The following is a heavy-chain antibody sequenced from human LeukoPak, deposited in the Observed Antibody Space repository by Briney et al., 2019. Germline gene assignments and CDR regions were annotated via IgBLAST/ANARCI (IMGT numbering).Heavy chain of an antibody. V-gene: IGHV3-23*01. Sequence: GGSLRLSCAASGFTFSSYAMSWVRQAPGKGLEWASAISGSGGSTYYADFVKGRFTISRDNSKNTLYLQMNSLRAEDTAVYYCAKADSGYDYTQNYYDSSGYYLPFDYWGQGTLVTVSS. CDR2: ISGSGGST. CDR3: AKADSGYDYTQNYYDSSGYYLPFDY. J-gene: IGHJ4*02. D-gene: IGHD3-22*01. CDR1: GFTFSSYA.